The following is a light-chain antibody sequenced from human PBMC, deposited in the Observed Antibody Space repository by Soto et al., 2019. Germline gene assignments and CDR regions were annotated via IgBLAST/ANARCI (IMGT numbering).Light chain of an antibody. CDR2: KAS. CDR1: QSINSW. V-gene: IGKV1-5*03. J-gene: IGKJ1*01. CDR3: QQYNYYWT. Sequence: DIQMTQSPSTLSASVGDRFTITCRASQSINSWLAWYQQKPGKVPKLLIYKASSLESGVPSRFSGSGSGTEFTLTISSLQPDDFATYYCQQYNYYWTFGQGTKVEIK.